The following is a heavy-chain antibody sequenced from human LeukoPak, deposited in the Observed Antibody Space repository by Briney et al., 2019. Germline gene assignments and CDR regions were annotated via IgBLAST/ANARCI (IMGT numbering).Heavy chain of an antibody. J-gene: IGHJ4*02. Sequence: SETLSLTCTVSGGSISGFHWSWIRQPPGKGLEWIGYIHYSGSTDYNPSLKSRVTISVDSSKNQFSLKLSSVTAADTAVYYCTRHLDYYGSGSYEYWGQGTLVTVSS. D-gene: IGHD3-10*01. CDR3: TRHLDYYGSGSYEY. CDR1: GGSISGFH. V-gene: IGHV4-59*08. CDR2: IHYSGST.